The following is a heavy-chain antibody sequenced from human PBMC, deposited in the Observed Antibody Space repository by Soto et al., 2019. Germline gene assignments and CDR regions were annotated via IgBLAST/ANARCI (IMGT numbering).Heavy chain of an antibody. J-gene: IGHJ2*01. CDR3: ARSDAPYSPRYFDL. CDR2: IYHSGST. D-gene: IGHD2-15*01. Sequence: QVQLQESGPGLVKPSGTLSLTCAVSGGSISSSNWWSWVRQPPGKGLEWIGEIYHSGSTNYNPSLKSRVTXXVXKXXHQFSPKLSSVTAADTAVYYCARSDAPYSPRYFDLWGRGTLVTVSS. CDR1: GGSISSSNW. V-gene: IGHV4-4*02.